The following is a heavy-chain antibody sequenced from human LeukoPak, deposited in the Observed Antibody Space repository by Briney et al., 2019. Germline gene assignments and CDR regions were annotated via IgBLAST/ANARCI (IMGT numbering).Heavy chain of an antibody. D-gene: IGHD4-11*01. CDR2: ISRSSIYT. CDR1: GFTFSNYS. CDR3: ARDLQA. Sequence: GGSLRLSCAASGFTFSNYSMNWVRQAPGKGLEWVSSISRSSIYTYYADSMKDRFTISRDNAKNTLYLQMNSLRVEDAAVYYYARDLQARGQGTLVTVSS. J-gene: IGHJ4*02. V-gene: IGHV3-21*01.